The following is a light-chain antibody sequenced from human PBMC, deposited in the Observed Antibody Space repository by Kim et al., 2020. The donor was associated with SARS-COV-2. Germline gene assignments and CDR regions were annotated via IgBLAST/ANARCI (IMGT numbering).Light chain of an antibody. CDR2: YAS. J-gene: IGLJ2*01. Sequence: PGKTARVTGGEGNHGGKPVAWYQRMPSKAPTLVIYYASDRPSGIPERFSGSNSGNTAPLTISRVEAGDEADYYCQVYDSSSDHVVFGGGTQLTVL. CDR3: QVYDSSSDHVV. CDR1: NHGGKP. V-gene: IGLV3-21*01.